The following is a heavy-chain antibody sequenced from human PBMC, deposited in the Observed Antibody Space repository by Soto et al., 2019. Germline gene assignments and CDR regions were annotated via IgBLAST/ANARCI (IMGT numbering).Heavy chain of an antibody. J-gene: IGHJ5*02. Sequence: EVQLVESGGGLVKPGGSLRLSCAASGFTFSSYSMNWVRQAPGKGLEWVSSISSSSSYIYYADSVKGRFTISRDNAKNSLYLQMNSLRAEDTAVYYCARVRDYYGSGSYFNWFDPWGQGTLVTVSS. CDR1: GFTFSSYS. V-gene: IGHV3-21*01. CDR3: ARVRDYYGSGSYFNWFDP. CDR2: ISSSSSYI. D-gene: IGHD3-10*01.